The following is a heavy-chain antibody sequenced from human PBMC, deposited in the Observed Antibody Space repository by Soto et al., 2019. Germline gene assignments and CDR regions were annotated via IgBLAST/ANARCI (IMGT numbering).Heavy chain of an antibody. CDR3: ASCGGDYGDYPLGY. J-gene: IGHJ4*02. CDR2: IYYSGST. CDR1: GGSISSSSYY. V-gene: IGHV4-39*01. Sequence: SETLSLTCTVSGGSISSSSYYWGWIRQPPGKGLEWIGSIYYSGSTYYNPSLKSRVTISVDTSKNQFSLKLSSVTAADTAVYYCASCGGDYGDYPLGYWGQGTLVTVSS. D-gene: IGHD4-17*01.